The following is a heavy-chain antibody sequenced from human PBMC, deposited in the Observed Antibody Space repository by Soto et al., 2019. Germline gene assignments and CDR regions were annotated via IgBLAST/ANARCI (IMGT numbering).Heavy chain of an antibody. Sequence: QVHLQQWGTGLLKPSETLSLTCAVYGGSLTDYWWTWIRQTPGKGLEWIGEINHIGESNHNPSLKSRVTISLDTSQNQFSLKLTSVTVADTAVSYCARDFGAGAHFDHWGQGSLVTVSS. CDR3: ARDFGAGAHFDH. J-gene: IGHJ4*02. CDR1: GGSLTDYW. V-gene: IGHV4-34*01. D-gene: IGHD3-10*01. CDR2: INHIGES.